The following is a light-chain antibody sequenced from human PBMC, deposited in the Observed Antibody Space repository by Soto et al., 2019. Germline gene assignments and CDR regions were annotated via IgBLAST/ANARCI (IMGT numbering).Light chain of an antibody. J-gene: IGLJ2*01. CDR2: YDD. V-gene: IGLV1-36*01. CDR1: SSNIGNNA. CDR3: AAWDDSLNGLV. Sequence: QSVLTQPPSVSEAPRQRVTISCSGSSSNIGNNAVNWYQQLPGKAPKLLIYYDDLLPSGVSDRFSGSKSGTSASLAISGLQSYDEADYYCAAWDDSLNGLVFGEGTKLTVL.